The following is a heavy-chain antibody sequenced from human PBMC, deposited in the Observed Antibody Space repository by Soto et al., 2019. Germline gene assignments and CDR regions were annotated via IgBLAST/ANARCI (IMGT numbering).Heavy chain of an antibody. V-gene: IGHV3-7*01. J-gene: IGHJ5*02. CDR1: GFPFSSYW. CDR2: IKQDGSEK. CDR3: ARDFNWFSLPAGWFDP. D-gene: IGHD3-9*01. Sequence: GSLRLSCAASGFPFSSYWMSWVRQAPGKGLEWVANIKQDGSEKYYVDSVKGRFTISRDNAKNSLYPQMNSLRAEDTAVYYCARDFNWFSLPAGWFDPWGQGTLVTVSS.